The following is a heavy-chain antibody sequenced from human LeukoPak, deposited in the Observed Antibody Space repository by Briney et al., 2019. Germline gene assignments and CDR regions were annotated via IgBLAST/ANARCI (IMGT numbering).Heavy chain of an antibody. J-gene: IGHJ4*02. D-gene: IGHD3-16*01. CDR3: ARKRLADLGDDTSFGGTPFDS. CDR1: GFTFETYH. Sequence: GRSLRLSCVASGFTFETYHMNWVRQAPGKGLEWLSGITSGGSVIYYADSVKGRFTISRDYAMNSVFLQMSGLTVDDTAVYYCARKRLADLGDDTSFGGTPFDSWGQGTLVIVSS. V-gene: IGHV3-48*03. CDR2: ITSGGSVI.